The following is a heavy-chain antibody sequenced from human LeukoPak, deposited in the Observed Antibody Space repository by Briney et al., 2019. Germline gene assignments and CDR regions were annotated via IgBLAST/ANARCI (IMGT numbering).Heavy chain of an antibody. CDR2: IYYSGST. D-gene: IGHD4-17*01. CDR1: GGSISSGGYY. CDR3: ARVPNGDYVGYYFDY. V-gene: IGHV4-31*03. J-gene: IGHJ4*02. Sequence: SETLSLTCTVSGGSISSGGYYWSWIRQHPGKGLEWIGYIYYSGSTYYNPSLKSRVTISADTSKNQFSLKLSSVTAADTAVYYCARVPNGDYVGYYFDYWGQGTLVTVSS.